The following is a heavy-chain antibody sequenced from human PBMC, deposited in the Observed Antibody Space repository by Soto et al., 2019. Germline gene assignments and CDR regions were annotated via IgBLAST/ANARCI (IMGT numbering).Heavy chain of an antibody. V-gene: IGHV3-23*01. J-gene: IGHJ6*02. CDR3: ASAAREYYYYGMDV. Sequence: EVQLLESGGGLVQPGGSLRLSCAASGFTFSSYAMSWVRQAPGKGLDWVSAISGSAGSTYYADSVKGRFTIFRDNSKNTLYLQMNSLRAEDTAVYYCASAAREYYYYGMDVWGQGTTVTVSS. CDR2: ISGSAGST. CDR1: GFTFSSYA.